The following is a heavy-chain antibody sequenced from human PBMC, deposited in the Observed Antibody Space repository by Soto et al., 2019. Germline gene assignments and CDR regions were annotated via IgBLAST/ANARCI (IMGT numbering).Heavy chain of an antibody. V-gene: IGHV4-34*01. CDR3: ARGRVGATNWNWFDP. CDR1: GGSFSDYY. J-gene: IGHJ5*02. D-gene: IGHD1-26*01. Sequence: QVPLQQWGAGLLKPSETLSLTCAVYGGSFSDYYWNWIRQPPGKGLEWIGEINHSGSTNYNPSLKSRVTISVDTSKNHFSLNLSSVTAADTAVYSCARGRVGATNWNWFDPWGQGTLVTVSS. CDR2: INHSGST.